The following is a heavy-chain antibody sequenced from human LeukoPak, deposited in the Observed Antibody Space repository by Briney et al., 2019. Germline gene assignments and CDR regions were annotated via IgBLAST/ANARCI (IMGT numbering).Heavy chain of an antibody. CDR3: ARGYSYGASGFDY. CDR1: EFTFSSYF. CDR2: ISSGSTYI. D-gene: IGHD5-18*01. J-gene: IGHJ4*02. V-gene: IGHV3-21*01. Sequence: GGSLRPSCAASEFTFSSYFMNWVRQAPGKGLEWVSSISSGSTYIYYADSVKGRFTISRDNAKNSLYLQMNSLRAEDTAVYYCARGYSYGASGFDYWGQGTLVTVSA.